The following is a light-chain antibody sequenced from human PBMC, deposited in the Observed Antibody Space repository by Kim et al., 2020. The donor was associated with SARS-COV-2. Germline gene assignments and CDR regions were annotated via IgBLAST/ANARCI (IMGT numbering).Light chain of an antibody. Sequence: SSELTQDPAVSVALGQTVRITCQGDSLRSYYATWXQQRPRQAPVLVIYGRNNRPSGIPDRFSGSSSGNTASLTISGGQAEDEADFYCQSRDSGGKVLFGG. CDR1: SLRSYY. J-gene: IGLJ2*01. CDR3: QSRDSGGKVL. CDR2: GRN. V-gene: IGLV3-19*01.